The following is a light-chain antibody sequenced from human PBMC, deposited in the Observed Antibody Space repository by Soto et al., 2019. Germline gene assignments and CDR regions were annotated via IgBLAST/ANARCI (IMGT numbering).Light chain of an antibody. J-gene: IGLJ2*01. CDR2: SNN. CDR1: SSNIGSNT. CDR3: AAWDDSLGVV. V-gene: IGLV1-44*01. Sequence: QSVLTQPPSASGTPGQRVTISCSGSSSNIGSNTVNWYQQLPGTAPKLLIYSNNQRPSGVPDRFSGSKSGTSASLAISGLQSEDEADYYRAAWDDSLGVVFGGGTKLTVL.